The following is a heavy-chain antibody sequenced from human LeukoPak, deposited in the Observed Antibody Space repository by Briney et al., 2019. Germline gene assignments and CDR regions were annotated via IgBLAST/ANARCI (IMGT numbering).Heavy chain of an antibody. Sequence: GSLRLSCAASGFTFSHAWMSWVRQAPGKGLEWIGYIYYTGGTNYNPSLKSRVTMSVDTSKNQFSLKLRSVTAADTAVYYCANSGYDSYPDYWGQGTLVTVSS. CDR1: GFTFSHAW. J-gene: IGHJ4*02. V-gene: IGHV4-59*01. CDR3: ANSGYDSYPDY. CDR2: IYYTGGT. D-gene: IGHD5-12*01.